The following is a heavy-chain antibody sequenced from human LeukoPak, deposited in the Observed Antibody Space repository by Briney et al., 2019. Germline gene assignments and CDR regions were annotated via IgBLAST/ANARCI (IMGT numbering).Heavy chain of an antibody. CDR1: GFTFSSYG. CDR2: IWCDGSNK. J-gene: IGHJ4*02. D-gene: IGHD3-22*01. Sequence: GRSLRLSCTASGFTFSSYGMHWVRQAPGKGLEWVAVIWCDGSNKYYADSVKGRFTISRDNSKNTLYLQMNSLRAEDTAVYYCAKDRYDSSGYYDYWGQGTLVTVSS. CDR3: AKDRYDSSGYYDY. V-gene: IGHV3-33*06.